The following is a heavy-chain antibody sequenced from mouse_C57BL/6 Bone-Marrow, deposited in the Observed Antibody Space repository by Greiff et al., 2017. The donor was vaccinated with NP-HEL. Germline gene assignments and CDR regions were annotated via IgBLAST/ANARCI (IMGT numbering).Heavy chain of an antibody. D-gene: IGHD1-1*01. CDR1: GYTFTSYW. V-gene: IGHV1-69*01. CDR3: ASAGITTVVATRAMDY. CDR2: IDPSDSYT. Sequence: VQLQQPGAELVMPGASVKLSCKASGYTFTSYWMHWVKQRPGQGLEWIGEIDPSDSYTNYNQKFKGKSTLTVDNSSSTAYMQLSSLTSEDSAVYYCASAGITTVVATRAMDYWGQGTSVTVSS. J-gene: IGHJ4*01.